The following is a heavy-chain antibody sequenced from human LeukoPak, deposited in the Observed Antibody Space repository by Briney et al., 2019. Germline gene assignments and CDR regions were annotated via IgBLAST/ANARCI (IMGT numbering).Heavy chain of an antibody. D-gene: IGHD1-26*01. Sequence: PSETLSLTCTVSGGSISSGGYYWSWIRQPPGKGLEWIGYIYHSGSTYYNPSLKSRVTISVDRSKNQFSLKLSSVTAADTAVYYCAREWEQQSFDYWGQGTLVTVSS. V-gene: IGHV4-30-2*01. J-gene: IGHJ4*02. CDR3: AREWEQQSFDY. CDR2: IYHSGST. CDR1: GGSISSGGYY.